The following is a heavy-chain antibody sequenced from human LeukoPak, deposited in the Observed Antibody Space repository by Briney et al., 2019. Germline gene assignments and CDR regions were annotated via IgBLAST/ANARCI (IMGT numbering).Heavy chain of an antibody. CDR1: GGSISSYY. Sequence: SETLSLTCTVSGGSISSYYWNWIRQPPGKGLEWMGYIYYSGSANYNPSLKSRVTISVDTSKNQFSLKLSSVTAADTAVYYCARDMGYCSSTSCYPWFYPWGQGTLVTVSS. V-gene: IGHV4-59*01. D-gene: IGHD2-2*01. J-gene: IGHJ5*02. CDR2: IYYSGSA. CDR3: ARDMGYCSSTSCYPWFYP.